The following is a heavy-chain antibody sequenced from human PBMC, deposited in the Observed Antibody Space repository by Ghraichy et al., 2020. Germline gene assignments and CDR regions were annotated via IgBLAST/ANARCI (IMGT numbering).Heavy chain of an antibody. J-gene: IGHJ6*03. CDR1: GGSFSGYY. CDR3: ARMTTVTFAVDYYYYMDV. CDR2: INHSGST. D-gene: IGHD4-11*01. Sequence: ETLSLTCAVYGGSFSGYYWSWIRQPPGKGLEWIGEINHSGSTNYNPSLKSRVTISVDTSKNQFSLKLSSVTAADTAVYYCARMTTVTFAVDYYYYMDVWGKGTTVTVSS. V-gene: IGHV4-34*01.